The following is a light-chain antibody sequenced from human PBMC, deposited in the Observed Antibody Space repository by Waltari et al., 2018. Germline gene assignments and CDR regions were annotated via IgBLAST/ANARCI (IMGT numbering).Light chain of an antibody. CDR2: GAS. CDR1: QSVGRY. Sequence: EIVLTQSPGTLSLSPGDRATLSRRASQSVGRYFAWYQQKPGQAPRLLIYGASSRATGIPDRFSGSGSGTDFSLTISRLEPEDFAVYYCQKYESLPATFGQGTKVEI. V-gene: IGKV3-20*01. CDR3: QKYESLPAT. J-gene: IGKJ1*01.